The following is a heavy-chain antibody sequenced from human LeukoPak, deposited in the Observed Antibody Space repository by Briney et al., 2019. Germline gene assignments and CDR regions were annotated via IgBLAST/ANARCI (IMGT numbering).Heavy chain of an antibody. CDR3: VRDPSGSGFAFDS. V-gene: IGHV3-33*01. CDR1: GFIFSNDA. Sequence: GGSLRLSCAASGFIFSNDAMHWVRQAPGKGLEWVAFIWFDGSNKHYADSVKGRFAISRDNSEDTLYLQMNSLRAEDTAVYYCVRDPSGSGFAFDSWGQGALVTASS. CDR2: IWFDGSNK. J-gene: IGHJ4*02. D-gene: IGHD1-1*01.